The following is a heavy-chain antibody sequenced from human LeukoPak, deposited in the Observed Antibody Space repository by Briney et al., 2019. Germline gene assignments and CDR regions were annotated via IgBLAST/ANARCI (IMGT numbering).Heavy chain of an antibody. D-gene: IGHD3-22*01. J-gene: IGHJ5*02. CDR3: ARGHLSLYDSSGYYWFDP. Sequence: ASVKVSCKASGYTFTSYDINWVRQATGQGLEWMGWMNPNSGNTGYAQKFQGRVTMTRNTSISTAYMELSSLRSEDTAVYYCARGHLSLYDSSGYYWFDPWGQGTLVTVSS. V-gene: IGHV1-8*01. CDR2: MNPNSGNT. CDR1: GYTFTSYD.